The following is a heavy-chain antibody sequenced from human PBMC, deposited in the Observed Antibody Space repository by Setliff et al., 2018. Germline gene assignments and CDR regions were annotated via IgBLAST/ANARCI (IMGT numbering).Heavy chain of an antibody. Sequence: SATLSLTCSVSGDSLRNDYWTWIRQPPGKGLEWIGNMHAGGNINYNPSLKSRVTLSLATSKNQFSLNLTSVTAADTAIYYCARGRLSFGSYGSGNQWKYYYYMDVWGKGTTVTVSS. CDR2: MHAGGNI. CDR3: ARGRLSFGSYGSGNQWKYYYYMDV. CDR1: GDSLRNDY. J-gene: IGHJ6*03. V-gene: IGHV4-4*08. D-gene: IGHD3-10*01.